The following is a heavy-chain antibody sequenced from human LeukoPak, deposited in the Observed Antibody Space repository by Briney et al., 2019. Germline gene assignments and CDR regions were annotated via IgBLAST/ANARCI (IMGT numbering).Heavy chain of an antibody. CDR1: GFTFSTYA. Sequence: TGGSLRLSCAASGFTFSTYAMNWVRQAPGKGLEWVSSIATSSDYIYYAGSLKGRFTISRDNAKNSLYLHMNSLRPDDTAVYYCARGRSIIILRGVAISDGFDIWGQGTKVTVS. CDR2: IATSSDYI. CDR3: ARGRSIIILRGVAISDGFDI. V-gene: IGHV3-21*06. J-gene: IGHJ3*02. D-gene: IGHD3-10*01.